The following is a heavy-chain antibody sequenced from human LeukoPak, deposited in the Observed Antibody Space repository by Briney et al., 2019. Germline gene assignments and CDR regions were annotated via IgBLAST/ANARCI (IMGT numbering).Heavy chain of an antibody. V-gene: IGHV3-74*01. D-gene: IGHD2-15*01. CDR3: ARAGTCGVNCYSKDY. CDR1: GFTFSSYW. Sequence: GGSLRLSCAASGFTFSSYWMHWVRQAPGKGLVWVPRINTDGSSTSYADSVKGRFTISRDNAKNTLYLQMNSLRAEDTAVYYCARAGTCGVNCYSKDYWGQGTLVTVSS. CDR2: INTDGSST. J-gene: IGHJ4*02.